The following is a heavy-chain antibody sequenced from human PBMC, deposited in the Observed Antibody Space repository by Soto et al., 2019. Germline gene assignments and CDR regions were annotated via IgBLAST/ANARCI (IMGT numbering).Heavy chain of an antibody. CDR1: GASISNYF. J-gene: IGHJ4*02. Sequence: PSETLSLTCTVSGASISNYFWGWIRQPPGRALEWIGTFYNSGSTNYNPSLNNRVTISVDTSKNQFSLRLNSVTAADTAVYYCATTQKWLAFDYWGQGTLVTVSS. CDR3: ATTQKWLAFDY. V-gene: IGHV4-59*01. D-gene: IGHD6-19*01. CDR2: FYNSGST.